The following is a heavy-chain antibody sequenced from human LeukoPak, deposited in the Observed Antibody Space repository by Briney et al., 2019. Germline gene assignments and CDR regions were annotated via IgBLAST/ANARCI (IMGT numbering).Heavy chain of an antibody. CDR1: GFTFNNAW. J-gene: IGHJ4*02. V-gene: IGHV3-15*01. CDR3: TTDGDYGDGLRGDY. Sequence: GGSLRLSCAASGFTFNNAWMSWVRQAPGKGLEWVGRVKSKSEGGTTDYAAPVKGRFTISRDDSNNTLYLQMNSLKPEDTAVYYCTTDGDYGDGLRGDYWGQGTLVTVSS. D-gene: IGHD4-17*01. CDR2: VKSKSEGGTT.